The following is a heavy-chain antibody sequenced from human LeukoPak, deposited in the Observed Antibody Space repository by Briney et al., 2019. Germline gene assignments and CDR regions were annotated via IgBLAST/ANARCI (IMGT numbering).Heavy chain of an antibody. V-gene: IGHV3-23*01. CDR1: GFTFSSYA. Sequence: GGSLRLSCAASGFTFSSYAMSWVRQAPGKGLGWGSAISGSGGSTYYADSVKGRFTISRDNSKNTLYLQMNSLRAEDTAVYYCAKVKDYDILTGYYGYYGMDVWGQGTTVTVSS. J-gene: IGHJ6*02. CDR3: AKVKDYDILTGYYGYYGMDV. D-gene: IGHD3-9*01. CDR2: ISGSGGST.